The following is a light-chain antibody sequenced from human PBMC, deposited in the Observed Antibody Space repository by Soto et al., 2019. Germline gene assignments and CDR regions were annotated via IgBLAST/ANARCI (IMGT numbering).Light chain of an antibody. V-gene: IGKV1-39*01. CDR3: QQSYSTPQT. Sequence: DIQMTQTPSTLSASIGDRFTITCRASESIRTWLAWYQHKPGKAPKFLIYDASSLESGVPSRFSGSGSGTDFTLTISSLQPEDFATYYCQQSYSTPQTFGQGTKVDI. CDR1: ESIRTW. J-gene: IGKJ1*01. CDR2: DAS.